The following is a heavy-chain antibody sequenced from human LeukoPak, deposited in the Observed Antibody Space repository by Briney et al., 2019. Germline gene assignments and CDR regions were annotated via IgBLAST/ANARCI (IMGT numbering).Heavy chain of an antibody. CDR3: AKARVGSKCDSLDY. V-gene: IGHV3-43*02. D-gene: IGHD1-26*01. CDR1: GFTFDAFA. Sequence: GGSLRLSCAASGFTFDAFAVHWVRQAPGKGLEWVSLISGDGGETSYADSVRGRFTISRDNSKNSLYLQMNSLRTEDTALYYCAKARVGSKCDSLDYWGQGTLVTVSS. CDR2: ISGDGGET. J-gene: IGHJ4*02.